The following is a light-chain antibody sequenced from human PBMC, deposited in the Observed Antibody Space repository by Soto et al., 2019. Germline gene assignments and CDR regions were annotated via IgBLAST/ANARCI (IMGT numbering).Light chain of an antibody. Sequence: DIQMTQSPSTLSASVGDGVTITCRASQTISTWLDWYQQKPGKAPNLLIYKASRLESGVPSRFRGNGSGTEFTHTNSSLQPDYFATYYCQQYNPYPWTFGQGTKVEIK. CDR2: KAS. J-gene: IGKJ1*01. CDR3: QQYNPYPWT. CDR1: QTISTW. V-gene: IGKV1-5*03.